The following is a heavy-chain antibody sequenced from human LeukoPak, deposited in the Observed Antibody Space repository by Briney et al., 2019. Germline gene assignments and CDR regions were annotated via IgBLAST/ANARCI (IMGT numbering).Heavy chain of an antibody. Sequence: SETLSLTCAVYGGSFSGYYWSWIRLPPGKGLEWIGEINHSGSTNYNPSLKSRVTISVDTSKNQFSLKLSSVTAADTAVYYCARGRNGEGLVVVTIQYYFDYWGQGTLVTVSS. CDR3: ARGRNGEGLVVVTIQYYFDY. CDR2: INHSGST. J-gene: IGHJ4*02. V-gene: IGHV4-34*01. CDR1: GGSFSGYY. D-gene: IGHD3-22*01.